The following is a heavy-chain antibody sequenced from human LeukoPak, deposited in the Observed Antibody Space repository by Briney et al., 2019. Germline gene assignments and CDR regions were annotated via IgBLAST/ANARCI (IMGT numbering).Heavy chain of an antibody. CDR3: ARDATYYYDSSGSLADY. J-gene: IGHJ4*02. V-gene: IGHV3-21*01. Sequence: GGSLRLSCAASGFTFSSYSMNWVRQAPGKGLEWVSSISSSSSYIYYADSVKGRSTISRDNAKNSLYLQMNSLRAEDTAVYYCARDATYYYDSSGSLADYWGQGTLVTVSS. CDR1: GFTFSSYS. CDR2: ISSSSSYI. D-gene: IGHD3-22*01.